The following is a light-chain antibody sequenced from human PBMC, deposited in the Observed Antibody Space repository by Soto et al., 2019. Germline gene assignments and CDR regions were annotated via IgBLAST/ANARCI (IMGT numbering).Light chain of an antibody. Sequence: EIVMTQSPATLSVSPGERATLSCRASQSVSSNLAGYQQKPGQAPRLLIYGASTRATGIPARFSGSGSGTEFTLTISSLQSEDFAVYYCQQYNNWHQTFGQGTKVEIK. CDR1: QSVSSN. CDR2: GAS. J-gene: IGKJ1*01. CDR3: QQYNNWHQT. V-gene: IGKV3-15*01.